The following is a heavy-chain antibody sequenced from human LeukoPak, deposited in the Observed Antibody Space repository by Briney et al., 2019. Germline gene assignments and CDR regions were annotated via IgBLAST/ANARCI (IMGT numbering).Heavy chain of an antibody. J-gene: IGHJ4*02. V-gene: IGHV1-69*04. CDR3: ARGSITYYYDSSGYYWN. Sequence: ISWVGQAPGQGGEGMGRIIPILGIANYAQKFQGRVTITADKSTSTAYMELSSLRSEDTAVYYCARGSITYYYDSSGYYWNWGQGTLVTVSS. CDR2: IIPILGIA. D-gene: IGHD3-22*01.